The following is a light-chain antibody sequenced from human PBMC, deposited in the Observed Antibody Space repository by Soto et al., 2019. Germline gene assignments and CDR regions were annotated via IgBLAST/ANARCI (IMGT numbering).Light chain of an antibody. J-gene: IGLJ2*01. CDR1: SSDVGGYNN. Sequence: QSALTQPPSASGSPGQSVTISCTGTSSDVGGYNNVSWYQQHPGKAPKLMIYEVSKRPSGVPDRFSGSKSGNTASLTVSGLQAEDEADYYCSSYAGSNNLYVVFGGGTKLTVL. CDR2: EVS. CDR3: SSYAGSNNLYVV. V-gene: IGLV2-8*01.